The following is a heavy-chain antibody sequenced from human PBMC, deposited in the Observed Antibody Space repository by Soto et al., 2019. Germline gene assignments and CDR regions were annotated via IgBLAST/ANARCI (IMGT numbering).Heavy chain of an antibody. J-gene: IGHJ4*02. Sequence: PGRSLRLSCAASAFTLSTAWMNWVRQAPGKGLEWVGRIKSKTDGGTTDYAAPVKGRFTISRDDSKNTLYLQMNSLKTEDTAVYYCTIPYCSGGSCYWVSDYWGQGTLGTVST. V-gene: IGHV3-15*07. CDR2: IKSKTDGGTT. CDR3: TIPYCSGGSCYWVSDY. D-gene: IGHD2-15*01. CDR1: AFTLSTAW.